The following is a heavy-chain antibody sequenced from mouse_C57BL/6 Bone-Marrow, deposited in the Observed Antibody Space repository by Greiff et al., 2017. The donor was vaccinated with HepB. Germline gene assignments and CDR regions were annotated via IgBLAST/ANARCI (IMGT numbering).Heavy chain of an antibody. Sequence: EVKLVESGPGLVKPSQSLSLTCSVTGYSITSGYYWNWIRQFPGNKLEWMGYISYDGSNNYNPSLKNRIAITRDTSKNQFFLKLNSVTTEDTATYYCARETTTVVPYFDVWGTGTTVTVSS. CDR1: GYSITSGYY. CDR2: ISYDGSN. V-gene: IGHV3-6*01. D-gene: IGHD1-1*01. CDR3: ARETTTVVPYFDV. J-gene: IGHJ1*03.